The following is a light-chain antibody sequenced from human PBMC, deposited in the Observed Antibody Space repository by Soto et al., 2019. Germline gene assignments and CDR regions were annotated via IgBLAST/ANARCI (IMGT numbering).Light chain of an antibody. CDR1: QSISSW. V-gene: IGKV1-5*03. CDR3: RTDFRYTT. CDR2: KAS. Sequence: DIHMTQSPSTLSASVGDRVTITCRASQSISSWLAWYQPKPGKAPKLLIEKASSIGSGVPSRFSGSGSGTEFTLTISSLQEDDIANYYYRTDFRYTTFGQGAKVDI. J-gene: IGKJ1*01.